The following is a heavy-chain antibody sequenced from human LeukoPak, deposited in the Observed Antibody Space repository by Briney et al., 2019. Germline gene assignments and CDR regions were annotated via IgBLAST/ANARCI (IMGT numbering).Heavy chain of an antibody. CDR1: GGSISSYY. J-gene: IGHJ3*02. CDR3: ASKMALGRSTRDYDDAFDI. CDR2: IYYSGST. V-gene: IGHV4-59*01. D-gene: IGHD4-17*01. Sequence: SETLSLTCTVSGGSISSYYWSWIRQPPGKGLEWIGYIYYSGSTNYDPSLKSRVTISVDTSKNQFSLKLSSVTAADTAVYYCASKMALGRSTRDYDDAFDIWGQGTMVTVSS.